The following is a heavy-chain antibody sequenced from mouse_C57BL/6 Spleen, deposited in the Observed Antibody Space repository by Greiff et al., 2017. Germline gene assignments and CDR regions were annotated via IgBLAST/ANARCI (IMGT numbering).Heavy chain of an antibody. Sequence: DVQLVASEGGLVQPGSSMKLSCTASGFPFSDYYMAWVRQVPEKGLEWVAYLNYDGSSTYYLAPLQSRFLLSSDNAKNILYLQMSSLKSEDTATYYCASDDYDVGYFDYWGQGTTLTVSS. V-gene: IGHV5-16*01. CDR3: ASDDYDVGYFDY. J-gene: IGHJ2*01. D-gene: IGHD2-4*01. CDR1: GFPFSDYY. CDR2: LNYDGSST.